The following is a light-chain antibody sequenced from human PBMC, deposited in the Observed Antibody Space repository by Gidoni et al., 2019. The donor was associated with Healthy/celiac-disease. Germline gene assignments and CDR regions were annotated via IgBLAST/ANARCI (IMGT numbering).Light chain of an antibody. CDR1: QGISSY. Sequence: IQLTQSPSAMSASVGDRVTITCRASQGISSYLAWYQQKPGKAPKLLTYAASTLQSGVPSRFSGSGSGTDFTLTFSSLQPEDFATYYCQQLNSYPITFXXXTRLEIK. V-gene: IGKV1-9*01. J-gene: IGKJ5*01. CDR3: QQLNSYPIT. CDR2: AAS.